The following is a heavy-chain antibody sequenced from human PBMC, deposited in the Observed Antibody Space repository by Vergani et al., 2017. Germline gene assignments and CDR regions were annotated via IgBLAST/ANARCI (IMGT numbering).Heavy chain of an antibody. Sequence: QVNLVGSGGGVDKPGRSLRLSCATYGFIFHSYTMHWVRQAPGKWLAWVALISNDGRHTYYADTVRGRFSISRDNSKSTLYLQMTSLRTEDTANYYCRGEIDFWGKGTLVTVSS. J-gene: IGHJ4*01. CDR2: ISNDGRHT. CDR3: RGEIDF. V-gene: IGHV3-30*04. CDR1: GFIFHSYT.